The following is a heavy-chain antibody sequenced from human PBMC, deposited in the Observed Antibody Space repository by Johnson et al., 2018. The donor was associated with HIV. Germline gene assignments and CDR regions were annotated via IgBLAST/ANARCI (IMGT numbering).Heavy chain of an antibody. V-gene: IGHV3-11*04. J-gene: IGHJ3*02. CDR1: GFTFSDYY. Sequence: QVQLVESGGGLVKPGGSLRLSCAASGFTFSDYYMSWVRQAPGKGLEWISYISGSGGTMYSADSVKGRFSISRDNAKHSLYLQMNSLRAEDTAVYYCARDRGYWDAFDIWGQGTMVTVSS. CDR2: ISGSGGTM. CDR3: ARDRGYWDAFDI. D-gene: IGHD3-22*01.